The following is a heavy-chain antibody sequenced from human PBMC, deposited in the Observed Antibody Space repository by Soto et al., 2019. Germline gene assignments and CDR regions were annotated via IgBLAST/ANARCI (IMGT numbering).Heavy chain of an antibody. D-gene: IGHD3-10*01. CDR3: AREGSNPVRLLWFGESGSYGMDV. V-gene: IGHV3-33*01. J-gene: IGHJ6*02. CDR1: GFTFSSYG. CDR2: IWYDGSNK. Sequence: GGSLRLSCAASGFTFSSYGMHWVRQAPGKGLEWVAVIWYDGSNKYYADSVKGRFTISRDNSKNTLYLQMNSLRAEDTAVYYCAREGSNPVRLLWFGESGSYGMDVWGQGTTVTVSS.